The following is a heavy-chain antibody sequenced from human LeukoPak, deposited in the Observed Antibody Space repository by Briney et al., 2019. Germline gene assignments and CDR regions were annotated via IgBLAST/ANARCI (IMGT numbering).Heavy chain of an antibody. V-gene: IGHV4-39*01. CDR1: GGSISGSSYY. J-gene: IGHJ6*02. Sequence: SETLSLTCTVSGGSISGSSYYWGWIRQPPGKGLEWIGSIYYSGSTYYNPSLKSRVTISVDTSKNQFSLKLSSVTAADTAVYYCARHAERITMVRGVIRGYGMDVWGQGTTVTVSS. CDR3: ARHAERITMVRGVIRGYGMDV. CDR2: IYYSGST. D-gene: IGHD3-10*01.